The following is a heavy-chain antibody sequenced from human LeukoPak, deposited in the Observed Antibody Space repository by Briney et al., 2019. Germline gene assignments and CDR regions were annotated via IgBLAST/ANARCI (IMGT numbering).Heavy chain of an antibody. CDR3: ARTYGSGSSFYYYYGMDV. Sequence: SETLSLTCTVSGGSISSYYWSWIRQPPGKGLEWIGYIYYSGSTNYNPSLKSRVTISVDTSKNQFSLKLSSVTAADTAVYYCARTYGSGSSFYYYYGMDVWGQGTTVTVSS. V-gene: IGHV4-59*01. CDR2: IYYSGST. J-gene: IGHJ6*02. D-gene: IGHD3-10*01. CDR1: GGSISSYY.